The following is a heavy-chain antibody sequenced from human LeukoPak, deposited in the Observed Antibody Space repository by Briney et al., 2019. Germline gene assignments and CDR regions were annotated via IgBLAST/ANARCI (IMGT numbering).Heavy chain of an antibody. J-gene: IGHJ4*02. CDR3: ARGLPLGFCTYGVCYPPKHLDF. Sequence: ASVKVSCNTSGYSFTSYDINWVRQAPGQGLEWMGWVNPKSGNTGYKQKFQGRVTITRDTSISAAYMELSRLTSDDTAVYFCARGLPLGFCTYGVCYPPKHLDFWGQGTLVTVSS. CDR2: VNPKSGNT. V-gene: IGHV1-8*03. CDR1: GYSFTSYD. D-gene: IGHD2-8*01.